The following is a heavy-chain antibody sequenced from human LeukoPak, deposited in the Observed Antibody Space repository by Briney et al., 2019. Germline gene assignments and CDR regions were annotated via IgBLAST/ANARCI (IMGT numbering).Heavy chain of an antibody. CDR2: IIPILGIA. Sequence: ASVKVSCKASGGTFSSYAISWVRQAPGQGLEWMGRIIPILGIANYAQKFQGRVTITADKSTSTSYTELRSLISDDPAVYYCASERRDCTNDLCYWDFDYWGQGNLVTVYS. J-gene: IGHJ4*02. CDR1: GGTFSSYA. V-gene: IGHV1-69*04. D-gene: IGHD2-8*01. CDR3: ASERRDCTNDLCYWDFDY.